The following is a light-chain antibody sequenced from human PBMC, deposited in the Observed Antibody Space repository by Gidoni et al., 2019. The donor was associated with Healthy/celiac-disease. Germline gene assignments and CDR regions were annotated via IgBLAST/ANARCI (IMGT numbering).Light chain of an antibody. CDR2: AAS. CDR3: QQSYSTPWT. CDR1: QSISSY. Sequence: DIQMTQSPSSLSASVGDRVTITCRASQSISSYLNWYQQKPGTAPKLLIYAASSLQSGVPSRFSGSGSGTDFTLTISSLQPEDFATYYCQQSYSTPWTCXQXTKVEIK. V-gene: IGKV1-39*01. J-gene: IGKJ1*01.